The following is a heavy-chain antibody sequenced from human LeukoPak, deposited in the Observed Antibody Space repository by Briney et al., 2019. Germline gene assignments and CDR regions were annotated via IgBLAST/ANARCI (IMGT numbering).Heavy chain of an antibody. Sequence: SETLSLTCTVSGGSISSGGYYWSWIRQPPGKGLEWIGYIYHSGSTYYNPSLKSRVTIPVDRSKNQFSLKLSSVTAADTAVYYCAREAEWELLQNSHYFDYWGQGTLVAVSS. CDR1: GGSISSGGYY. CDR2: IYHSGST. J-gene: IGHJ4*02. D-gene: IGHD1-26*01. CDR3: AREAEWELLQNSHYFDY. V-gene: IGHV4-30-2*01.